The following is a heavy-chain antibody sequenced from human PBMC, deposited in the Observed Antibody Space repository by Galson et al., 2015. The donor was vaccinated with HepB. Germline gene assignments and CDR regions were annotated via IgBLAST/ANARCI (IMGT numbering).Heavy chain of an antibody. D-gene: IGHD1-26*01. Sequence: VKVSCKASGYTFINYYMHWVRQAPGQGLEWMGIINPRDGTTSYTQKFQDRFTMTRDTSANIVYMELSGLTSEDTAVYFCAKWGVGNWFDPWGQGTLVTVSS. CDR2: INPRDGTT. CDR3: AKWGVGNWFDP. J-gene: IGHJ5*02. V-gene: IGHV1-46*01. CDR1: GYTFINYY.